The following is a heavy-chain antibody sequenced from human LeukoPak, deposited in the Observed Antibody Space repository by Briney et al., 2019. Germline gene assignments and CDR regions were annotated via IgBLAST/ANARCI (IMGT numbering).Heavy chain of an antibody. D-gene: IGHD3-16*01. CDR2: ISSNGGST. CDR3: ARVGVCNAFDI. V-gene: IGHV3-64*01. Sequence: HPGGSLRLSCAASGFTFSSYAMHWVRQAPGKGLEYVSAISSNGGSTYYANSVKGRFTISRDNSKNTLYLQMGSPRAEDMAVYYCARVGVCNAFDIWGQGTMVTVSS. CDR1: GFTFSSYA. J-gene: IGHJ3*02.